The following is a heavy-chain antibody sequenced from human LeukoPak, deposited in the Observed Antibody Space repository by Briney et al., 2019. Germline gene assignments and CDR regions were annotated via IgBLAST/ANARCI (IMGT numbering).Heavy chain of an antibody. CDR1: GFTFTTYS. D-gene: IGHD1-14*01. V-gene: IGHV3-21*01. CDR3: ARSRDNHYNAMDV. Sequence: GGSLRLSCAASGFTFTTYSLKWVRRAPGKGLEWVSSISSGGSYIYYADSVKGRFTISRDNAKNSLYLQMNSLRAEDTAVYYCARSRDNHYNAMDVWGQGTTVTVSS. CDR2: ISSGGSYI. J-gene: IGHJ6*02.